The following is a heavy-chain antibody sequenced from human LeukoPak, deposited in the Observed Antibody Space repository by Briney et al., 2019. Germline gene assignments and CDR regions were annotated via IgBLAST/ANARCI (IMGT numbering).Heavy chain of an antibody. J-gene: IGHJ4*02. D-gene: IGHD6-19*01. CDR3: ARRAAVVGPLYYFDN. V-gene: IGHV1-24*01. CDR1: GYTLTELS. CDR2: FDPEDGET. Sequence: ASVKVSCKVSGYTLTELSMHWVRQAPGKGLEWMGGFDPEDGETIYAQKFQGRVTMTEDTSTDTAYMELSSLRSDDTAVYYCARRAAVVGPLYYFDNWGQGTLVTVSS.